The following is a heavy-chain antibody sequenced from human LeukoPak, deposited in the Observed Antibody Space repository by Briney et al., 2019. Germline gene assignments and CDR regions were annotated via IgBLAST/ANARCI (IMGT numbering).Heavy chain of an antibody. CDR1: GGSISSGGYS. CDR2: IYHSGST. J-gene: IGHJ4*02. V-gene: IGHV4-30-2*01. D-gene: IGHD1-26*01. CDR3: ARQVGAIDY. Sequence: SQTLSLTCAVSGGSISSGGYSWSWIRQPPGKGLEWIGYIYHSGSTYYNPSLKSRVTISVDRSKNQFSLKLSSVTAADTAVYYCARQVGAIDYWGQGTLVTVSS.